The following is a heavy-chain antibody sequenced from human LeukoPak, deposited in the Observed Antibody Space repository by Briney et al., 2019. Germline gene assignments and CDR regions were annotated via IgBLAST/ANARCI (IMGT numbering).Heavy chain of an antibody. CDR2: MNPNSGNT. V-gene: IGHV1-8*01. D-gene: IGHD3-22*01. CDR1: GYTFTSYD. Sequence: GASVKVSCKASGYTFTSYDINWVRQATGQGLEWMGWMNPNSGNTGYAQKFQGRVTMTRNTSISTAYMELSSLRSEDTAVYYCAIAPLDYYDSSGYSYGYWGQGTLDTVSS. J-gene: IGHJ4*02. CDR3: AIAPLDYYDSSGYSYGY.